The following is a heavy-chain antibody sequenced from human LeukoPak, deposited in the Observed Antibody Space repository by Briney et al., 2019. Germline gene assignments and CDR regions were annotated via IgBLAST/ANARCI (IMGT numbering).Heavy chain of an antibody. J-gene: IGHJ5*02. CDR3: AKSEQQLGPRRWFDP. Sequence: PSETLSLTCAVYGGSFSGYYWSWIRQPPGKGLECIGEINHSGSTNYNPSLKSRVTISVDTSKNQFSLKLSSVTAADTAVYYCAKSEQQLGPRRWFDPWGQGTLVTVSS. V-gene: IGHV4-34*01. CDR1: GGSFSGYY. CDR2: INHSGST. D-gene: IGHD6-13*01.